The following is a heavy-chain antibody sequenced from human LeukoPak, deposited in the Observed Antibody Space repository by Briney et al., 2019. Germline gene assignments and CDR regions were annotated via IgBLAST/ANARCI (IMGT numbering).Heavy chain of an antibody. CDR3: GHRRQSFDYHGVDV. CDR2: TYWNGDK. CDR1: GLSLSTTGVG. Sequence: SGPTVVKPTQTLTLTCNFSGLSLSTTGVGVVWIRQPPGKALEWLGVTYWNGDKRYNPSLSSRLTITKDTSRNQEVLTMTNMDPVDTATYYCGHRRQSFDYHGVDVWGHGTTVTASS. J-gene: IGHJ6*02. V-gene: IGHV2-5*01. D-gene: IGHD6-19*01.